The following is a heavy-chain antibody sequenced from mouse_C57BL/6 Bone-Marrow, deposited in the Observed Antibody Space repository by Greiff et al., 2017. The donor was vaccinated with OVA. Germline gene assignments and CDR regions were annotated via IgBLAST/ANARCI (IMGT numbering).Heavy chain of an antibody. Sequence: EVQRVESGGGLVQPGGSLKLSCAASGFTFSDYYMYWVRQTPEKRLEWVAYISNGGGSTYYPDTVKGRFTISRDNAKNTLYLQMSRLKSEDTAMYYCARHPRMDYWGQGTSVTVSS. J-gene: IGHJ4*01. CDR1: GFTFSDYY. CDR2: ISNGGGST. CDR3: ARHPRMDY. V-gene: IGHV5-12*01.